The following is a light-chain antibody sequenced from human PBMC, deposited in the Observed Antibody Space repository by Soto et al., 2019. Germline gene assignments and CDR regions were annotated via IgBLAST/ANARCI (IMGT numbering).Light chain of an antibody. J-gene: IGKJ1*01. CDR1: QSLLHTNGYNY. CDR2: LGS. Sequence: DIVMTQSPLSLPVTPGEPASISCRSSQSLLHTNGYNYLDWYLQKPGQSPQLLIYLGSNLASGVTDRFSGSGSCTDFTLKISRVEAEDVGVYYCMQALQTPTFGQGTKVEIK. CDR3: MQALQTPT. V-gene: IGKV2-28*01.